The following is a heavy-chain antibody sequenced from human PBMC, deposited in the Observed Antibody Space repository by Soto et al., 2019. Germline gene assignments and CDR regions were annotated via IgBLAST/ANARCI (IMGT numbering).Heavy chain of an antibody. CDR2: IIPILGIA. V-gene: IGHV1-69*02. CDR1: GGTFSSYT. J-gene: IGHJ4*02. D-gene: IGHD4-17*01. Sequence: QVQLVQSGAEVKKPGSSVKVSCKASGGTFSSYTISWVRQAPGQGLEWMGRIIPILGIANYAQKFQGRVTITADKSTSTDYMELSSLRSEDTAVYYCARSVEYTDYGDYVYDYWGQGTLVTVSS. CDR3: ARSVEYTDYGDYVYDY.